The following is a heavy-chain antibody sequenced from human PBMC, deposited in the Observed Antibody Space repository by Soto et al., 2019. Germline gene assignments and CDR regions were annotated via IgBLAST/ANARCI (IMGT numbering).Heavy chain of an antibody. CDR3: ARDSPRDDFWSGYYYYGMDV. CDR1: GGSISSYY. CDR2: IYYSGRT. D-gene: IGHD3-3*01. J-gene: IGHJ6*02. Sequence: SETLSLTCTVSGGSISSYYWSWIRQPPGKGLEWIGYIYYSGRTNYNPSLKSRVTISVDTSKNQFSLKLSSVTAADTAVYYCARDSPRDDFWSGYYYYGMDVWGQGTTVTVSS. V-gene: IGHV4-59*01.